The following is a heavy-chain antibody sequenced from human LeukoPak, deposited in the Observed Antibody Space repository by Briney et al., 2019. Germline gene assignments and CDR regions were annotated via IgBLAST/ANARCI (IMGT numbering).Heavy chain of an antibody. D-gene: IGHD3-16*01. V-gene: IGHV4-39*01. CDR3: ARIWILGAFDI. CDR2: IYYSGST. Sequence: SETLSLTCTVSGGSINSSSYYWGWIRQPPGKGLEWIGSIYYSGSTYYNPSLKSRVTISVDTSKNQFSLKLSSVTAADTAVYYCARIWILGAFDIWGQGTMVTVSS. J-gene: IGHJ3*02. CDR1: GGSINSSSYY.